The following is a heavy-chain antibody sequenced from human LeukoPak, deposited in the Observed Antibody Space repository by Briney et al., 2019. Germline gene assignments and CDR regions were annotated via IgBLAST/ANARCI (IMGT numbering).Heavy chain of an antibody. Sequence: GGSLRLSCAASGFPFSSYAMTWVRQAPGKGLEWVSGISDSGGGTYYADSVRGRFTISRDNSKITLYLQMNSLRAEDTALYYCAKVVGRGSYYSHFDYWGQGTLVTVSS. D-gene: IGHD1-26*01. J-gene: IGHJ4*02. CDR3: AKVVGRGSYYSHFDY. CDR1: GFPFSSYA. V-gene: IGHV3-23*01. CDR2: ISDSGGGT.